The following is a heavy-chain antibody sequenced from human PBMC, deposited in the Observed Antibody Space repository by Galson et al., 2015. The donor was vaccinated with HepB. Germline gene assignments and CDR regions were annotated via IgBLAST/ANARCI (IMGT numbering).Heavy chain of an antibody. V-gene: IGHV4-39*01. CDR2: IYYSGST. J-gene: IGHJ3*02. CDR1: GGSISSSSYY. D-gene: IGHD3-22*01. Sequence: SETLSLTCTVSGGSISSSSYYWGWIRQPPGKGLEWIGSIYYSGSTYYNPSLKSRVTISVDTSKNQFSLKLSSVTAADTAVYYCARHSYYYDSSGYSSSGIDIWGQGTMVTVSS. CDR3: ARHSYYYDSSGYSSSGIDI.